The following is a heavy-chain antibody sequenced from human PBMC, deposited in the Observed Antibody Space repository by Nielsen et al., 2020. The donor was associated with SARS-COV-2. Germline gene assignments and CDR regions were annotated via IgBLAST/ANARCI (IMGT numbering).Heavy chain of an antibody. J-gene: IGHJ4*02. CDR1: GGSISSYY. CDR3: AKLRGGGYSSGWDYFDY. Sequence: SETLSLTCTVSGGSISSYYWSWIRQPPGKGLEWIGYIYYSGSTNYNPSLKSRVTISVDTSKNQFSLKLSSVTAADTAVYYCAKLRGGGYSSGWDYFDYWGQGTLVTVSS. D-gene: IGHD6-19*01. CDR2: IYYSGST. V-gene: IGHV4-59*12.